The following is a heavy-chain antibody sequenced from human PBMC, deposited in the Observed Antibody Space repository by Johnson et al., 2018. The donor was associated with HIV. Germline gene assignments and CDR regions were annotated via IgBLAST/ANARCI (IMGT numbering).Heavy chain of an antibody. CDR1: GFTFSSYA. CDR2: ISYDGSNK. V-gene: IGHV3-30*04. D-gene: IGHD1-7*01. CDR3: ARDPPGTTAGAFDI. J-gene: IGHJ3*02. Sequence: QVQLVESVGGVVQPGRSLRLSCAASGFTFSSYAMHWVRQAPGKGLEWVAIISYDGSNKYYADSVKGRFTISRDNSKNTLYLQMNSLRAEDTAVYYCARDPPGTTAGAFDIWGQGTMVTVSS.